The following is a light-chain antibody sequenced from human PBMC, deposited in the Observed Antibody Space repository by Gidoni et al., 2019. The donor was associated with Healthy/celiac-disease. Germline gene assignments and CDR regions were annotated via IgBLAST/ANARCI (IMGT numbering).Light chain of an antibody. CDR2: DAS. CDR1: QSVSSY. J-gene: IGKJ4*01. V-gene: IGKV3-11*01. Sequence: EIVLTQSPATLSLSPGERANLSCRASQSVSSYLAWYQQKPGQAPRLLIYDASNRATGIPARFSGSGSGTDVTLTISGLEPEDFAVYYCQQRSNWLTFGGGTKVEIK. CDR3: QQRSNWLT.